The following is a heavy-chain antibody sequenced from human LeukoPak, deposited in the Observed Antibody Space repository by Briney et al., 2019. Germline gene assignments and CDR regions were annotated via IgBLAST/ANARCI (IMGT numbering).Heavy chain of an antibody. CDR2: IYSGGVT. Sequence: AGGSLRLSCAASGFTVCDNYMSWVRQAPGKGLDWVSTIYSGGVTYYADSVKGRFTLSRDNANNALYLQMNSLRAEDSGVYYCASPTDYDLVTGLFYWGQGTWVTVSS. CDR1: GFTVCDNY. J-gene: IGHJ4*02. CDR3: ASPTDYDLVTGLFY. D-gene: IGHD3-9*01. V-gene: IGHV3-66*01.